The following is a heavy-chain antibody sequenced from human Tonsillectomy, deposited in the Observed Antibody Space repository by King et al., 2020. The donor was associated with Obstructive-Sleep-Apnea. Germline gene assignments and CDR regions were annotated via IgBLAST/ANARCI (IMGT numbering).Heavy chain of an antibody. CDR1: GGSISSYF. D-gene: IGHD4-17*01. Sequence: VQLQESGPGLVKPSETLSLTCTVSGGSISSYFWSWIRQPPGKGLEWIGFIYYRGSTNYNPSLKSRVTISVDTSKNPFSLKLSSVTAADTAVYYCARHESLTVTYDYWGQGTLVTVSS. V-gene: IGHV4-59*08. CDR3: ARHESLTVTYDY. CDR2: IYYRGST. J-gene: IGHJ4*02.